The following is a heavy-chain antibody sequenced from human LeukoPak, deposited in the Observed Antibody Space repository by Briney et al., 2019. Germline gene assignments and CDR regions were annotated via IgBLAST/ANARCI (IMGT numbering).Heavy chain of an antibody. CDR3: AKLLRAGRLLTISLDS. Sequence: PGGSLRLSCAASGFTFTSYGIHWVRQAPGKGLEWVSAISGSGGATHYADCVKGRVTISRDNSKTTVYLQLNSLSAEDTAVYYCAKLLRAGRLLTISLDSWGQGTLVTVSS. J-gene: IGHJ4*02. D-gene: IGHD3-10*01. V-gene: IGHV3-23*01. CDR2: ISGSGGAT. CDR1: GFTFTSYG.